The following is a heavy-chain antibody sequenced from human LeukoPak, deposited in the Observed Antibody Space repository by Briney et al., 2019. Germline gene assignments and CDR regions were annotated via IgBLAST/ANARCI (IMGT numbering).Heavy chain of an antibody. Sequence: PGGSLRLSCAASGFTFSSYAMHWVRQAPGKGLEWVSSISSSSSYTYYADSVKGRFTISRDNAKNSLYLQMNSLRAEDTAVYYCARDITGAFDIWGQGTMVTVSS. V-gene: IGHV3-21*01. CDR2: ISSSSSYT. CDR1: GFTFSSYA. CDR3: ARDITGAFDI. D-gene: IGHD1-20*01. J-gene: IGHJ3*02.